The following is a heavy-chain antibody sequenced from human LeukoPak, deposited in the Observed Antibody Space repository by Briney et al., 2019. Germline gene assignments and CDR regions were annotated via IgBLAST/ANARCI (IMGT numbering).Heavy chain of an antibody. Sequence: GESLKISCKGSRYSFTSYWIGWVRQLRGKGREWVGIIYPGDSDTRYSPSFQGQVTISADKSISTAYLQWSSLKASDTAMYYCARHTTYRYNWNSYYYYGMDVWGQGTTVTVSS. CDR2: IYPGDSDT. CDR3: ARHTTYRYNWNSYYYYGMDV. CDR1: RYSFTSYW. V-gene: IGHV5-51*01. D-gene: IGHD1-7*01. J-gene: IGHJ6*02.